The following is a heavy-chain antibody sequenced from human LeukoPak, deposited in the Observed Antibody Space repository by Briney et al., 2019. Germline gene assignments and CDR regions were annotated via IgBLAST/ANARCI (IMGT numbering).Heavy chain of an antibody. J-gene: IGHJ4*02. Sequence: GASVKVSCKASGYTFTSYDINWVRQATGQGLEWMGIINPSGGSTSYAQKFQGRVTMTRDTSTSTVYMELSSLRSEDTAVYYCARAAYYYDSSGYYYFDYWGQGTLVTVSS. CDR2: INPSGGST. V-gene: IGHV1-46*01. CDR3: ARAAYYYDSSGYYYFDY. CDR1: GYTFTSYD. D-gene: IGHD3-22*01.